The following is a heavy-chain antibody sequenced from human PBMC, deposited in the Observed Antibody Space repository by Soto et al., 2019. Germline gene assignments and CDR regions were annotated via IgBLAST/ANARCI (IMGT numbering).Heavy chain of an antibody. D-gene: IGHD1-26*01. CDR3: ARDSVTRPWEGSLDY. V-gene: IGHV3-48*01. CDR1: GFTFSSYS. CDR2: ISSSSSTI. Sequence: EVQLVESGGGLVQPGGSLRLSCAASGFTFSSYSMNWVRQAPGKGLEWVSYISSSSSTIYYADSVKGRFTISRDNAKNSLYLQMNSLRAEDTAVYYCARDSVTRPWEGSLDYWGQGTLVTVSS. J-gene: IGHJ4*02.